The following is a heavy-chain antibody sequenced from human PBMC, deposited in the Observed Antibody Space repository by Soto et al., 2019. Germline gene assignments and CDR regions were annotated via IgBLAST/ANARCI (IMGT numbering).Heavy chain of an antibody. J-gene: IGHJ3*02. CDR1: GFTFSSSD. Sequence: EVQLVESGGGLVKPGGSLRLSCAASGFTFSSSDMTWVRQAPGKGLEWVSSISSPSTYIYYADSVKDRFTISRDNARXXXXXXXXXXXXXXXXXXXXXXXXXXXXXXXXFDIWGQGTMVNVSS. V-gene: IGHV3-21*02. CDR2: ISSPSTYI. CDR3: XXXXXXXXXXXXFDI.